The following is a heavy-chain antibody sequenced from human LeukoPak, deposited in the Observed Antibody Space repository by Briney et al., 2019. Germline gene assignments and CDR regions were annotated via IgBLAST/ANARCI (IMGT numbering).Heavy chain of an antibody. CDR1: GNTFNSYG. Sequence: ASVKVSCKASGNTFNSYGITWVRQVPGQGLEWMGWISAYSGNTKYAQMLQGRVTMTTDTSTSTAYMELRSLRSDDTAVYYCARDLSSSSGYGYWGQGTLVTVSS. CDR2: ISAYSGNT. V-gene: IGHV1-18*01. J-gene: IGHJ4*02. CDR3: ARDLSSSSGYGY. D-gene: IGHD3-22*01.